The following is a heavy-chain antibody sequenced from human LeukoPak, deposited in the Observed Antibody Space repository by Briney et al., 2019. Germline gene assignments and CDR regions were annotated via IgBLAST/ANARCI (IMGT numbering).Heavy chain of an antibody. CDR1: GGSFSGYY. CDR3: ARDSGTTGEVKFDP. J-gene: IGHJ5*02. D-gene: IGHD3-10*01. CDR2: INHSGST. Sequence: SETLSFTCAVYGGSFSGYYWSWIRQPPGKGLEWIGEINHSGSTNYNPSLKSRVTMSVDTSKNQFSLKLRSVTAADTAVYYCARDSGTTGEVKFDPWGQGTLVTVSS. V-gene: IGHV4-34*01.